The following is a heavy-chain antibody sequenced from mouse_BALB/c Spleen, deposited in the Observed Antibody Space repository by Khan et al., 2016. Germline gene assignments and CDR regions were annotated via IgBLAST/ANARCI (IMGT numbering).Heavy chain of an antibody. CDR1: GYTFTNYG. D-gene: IGHD1-1*01. Sequence: QIQLVQSGPELKKPGETVKISCKASGYTFTNYGMNWVKQAPGKGLKWMGWINTNTGEPTYAEEFKGRFAFSLETSASTAYLQINNLKKEDTATYFCAEDYYGSNWFDYWGQGTLVTVSA. V-gene: IGHV9-3*02. CDR2: INTNTGEP. CDR3: AEDYYGSNWFDY. J-gene: IGHJ3*01.